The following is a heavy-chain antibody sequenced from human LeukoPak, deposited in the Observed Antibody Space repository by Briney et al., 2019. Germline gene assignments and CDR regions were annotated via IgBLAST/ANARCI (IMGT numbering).Heavy chain of an antibody. CDR2: ISYDGSNK. CDR3: AKDALPIVVVPAAHFDY. CDR1: GFTFSSYG. Sequence: GGSLRLSCAASGFTFSSYGMHWVRQAPGKGLEWVAVISYDGSNKYYADSVKGRFTISRDNSKNTLYLQMNSLRAEDTAVYCCAKDALPIVVVPAAHFDYWGQGTLVTVSS. J-gene: IGHJ4*02. V-gene: IGHV3-30*18. D-gene: IGHD2-2*01.